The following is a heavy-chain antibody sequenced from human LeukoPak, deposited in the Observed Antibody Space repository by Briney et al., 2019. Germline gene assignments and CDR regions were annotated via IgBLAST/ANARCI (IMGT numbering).Heavy chain of an antibody. Sequence: PGGSLRLSCAASGFTFSSYAMSWVRQAPGKGLEGVSAISGSGGSTYYADSVKGRFTISRDNSKNTLYLQMNSLRAEDTAVYYCAKAPPMVRGVPPTYYFDYWGQETLVTVSS. D-gene: IGHD3-10*01. CDR3: AKAPPMVRGVPPTYYFDY. CDR2: ISGSGGST. CDR1: GFTFSSYA. V-gene: IGHV3-23*01. J-gene: IGHJ4*02.